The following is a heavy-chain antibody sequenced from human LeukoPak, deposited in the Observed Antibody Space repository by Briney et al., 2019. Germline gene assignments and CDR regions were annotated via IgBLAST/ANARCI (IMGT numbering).Heavy chain of an antibody. CDR3: ASDSSGYFQEY. Sequence: GASVKVSCKASGYTFTSYYLHWVRQAPGQGLEWMGIINPSGGSTSYAQKFQGRVTMTRDTSTSTVYMELSSLRSEDTAVYYCASDSSGYFQEYWGQGTLVTVSS. CDR1: GYTFTSYY. CDR2: INPSGGST. D-gene: IGHD3-22*01. V-gene: IGHV1-46*01. J-gene: IGHJ4*02.